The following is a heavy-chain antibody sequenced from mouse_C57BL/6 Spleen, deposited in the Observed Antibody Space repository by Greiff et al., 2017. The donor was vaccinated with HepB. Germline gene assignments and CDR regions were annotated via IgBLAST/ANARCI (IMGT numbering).Heavy chain of an antibody. V-gene: IGHV1-76*01. Sequence: QVQLQQSGAELVRPGASVKLSCKASGYTFTDYYINWVKQRPGQGLEWIARIYPGSGNTYYNEKFKGKATLTAEKSSSTAYMQLSSLTSEDSAVYFCARDYGPPYFDYWGQGTTLTVSS. CDR1: GYTFTDYY. D-gene: IGHD1-1*01. CDR2: IYPGSGNT. J-gene: IGHJ2*01. CDR3: ARDYGPPYFDY.